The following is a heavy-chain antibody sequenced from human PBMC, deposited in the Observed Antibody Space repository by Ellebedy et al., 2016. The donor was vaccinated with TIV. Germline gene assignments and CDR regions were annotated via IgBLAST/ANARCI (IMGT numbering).Heavy chain of an antibody. Sequence: AASVKVSCKASTNTFTSHYIIWVRQAPGQGLEWMGWISAYEPDPNYAQKFRDRVTLTIDTSTTTASMELRSLRSDDTAVYYCARDYYCSGGSCSDCFDPWGQGTLVIVSS. CDR3: ARDYYCSGGSCSDCFDP. V-gene: IGHV1-18*01. J-gene: IGHJ5*02. CDR2: ISAYEPDP. D-gene: IGHD2-15*01. CDR1: TNTFTSHY.